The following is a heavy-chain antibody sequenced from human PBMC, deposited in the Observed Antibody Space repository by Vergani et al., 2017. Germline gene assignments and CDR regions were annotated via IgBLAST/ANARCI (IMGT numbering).Heavy chain of an antibody. J-gene: IGHJ3*02. V-gene: IGHV1-69*13. CDR2: IIPIFGTA. D-gene: IGHD6-19*01. CDR3: ASASIAVAGNTGDAFDI. CDR1: GGPFSSYA. Sequence: QVQLVQSGAEVKNPGSSVKVSCKASGGPFSSYAISWVRQAPGQGLEWMGRIIPIFGTANYAQKFQGRVTITADESTCTAYMELSSLRSEDTAVYYCASASIAVAGNTGDAFDIWGQGTMVTVSS.